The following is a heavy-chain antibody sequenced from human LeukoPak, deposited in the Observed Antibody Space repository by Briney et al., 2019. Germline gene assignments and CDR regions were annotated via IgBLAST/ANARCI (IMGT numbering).Heavy chain of an antibody. CDR2: IRYDGSNK. D-gene: IGHD2-15*01. CDR1: GFTFSSYG. Sequence: QPGGSLRLSCAASGFTFSSYGMHWVRQAPGKGLEWVAFIRYDGSNKYYADSVKGRFTISRDNSKNTLYLQMNSLRAEDTAVYYCAKGGGIGYYFDYWGQGILVTVSS. CDR3: AKGGGIGYYFDY. J-gene: IGHJ4*02. V-gene: IGHV3-30*02.